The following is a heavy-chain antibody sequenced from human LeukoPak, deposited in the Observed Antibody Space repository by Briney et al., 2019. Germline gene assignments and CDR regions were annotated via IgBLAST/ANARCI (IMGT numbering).Heavy chain of an antibody. V-gene: IGHV4-4*07. CDR2: VYNSGST. J-gene: IGHJ6*03. CDR3: ARESTVLTPYYYYYYYMDV. CDR1: GGSLISYY. Sequence: PSETLSLTCTVSGGSLISYYWSWIQQPAGKGLEWIGRVYNSGSTNYNPSLKSRVTMSVDTSKNQFSLKLTSVTAADTAVYYCARESTVLTPYYYYYYYMDVWGTGTTVTVSS. D-gene: IGHD2-8*01.